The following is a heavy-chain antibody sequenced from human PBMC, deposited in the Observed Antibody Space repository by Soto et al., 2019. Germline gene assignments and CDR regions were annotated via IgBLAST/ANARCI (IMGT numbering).Heavy chain of an antibody. CDR1: GGSMIAYY. CDR3: ARVRGTAGKRYFDY. Sequence: SETLSLTCTVSGGSMIAYYWNWMRQPPGKGLQWIGYTYYSGSTTYNPSLKSRVTISVDSSTNQFSLKLDSVTPADTAVYYCARVRGTAGKRYFDYWGPGTLVTVSS. J-gene: IGHJ4*02. V-gene: IGHV4-59*01. CDR2: TYYSGST. D-gene: IGHD6-13*01.